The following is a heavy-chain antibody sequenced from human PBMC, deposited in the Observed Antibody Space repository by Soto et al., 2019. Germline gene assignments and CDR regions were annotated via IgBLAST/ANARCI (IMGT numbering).Heavy chain of an antibody. V-gene: IGHV4-59*01. Sequence: PSETLYLTCTVSGGPIFSSYWTWIRQPPGKGREWIGNVYYSGRTHYNPSLKSRITLSVDTSRNQYSLSLSSVTAADTVVYYCARVPAAFSWFDPWGQGTLVTVSS. D-gene: IGHD3-3*02. CDR2: VYYSGRT. CDR3: ARVPAAFSWFDP. J-gene: IGHJ5*02. CDR1: GGPIFSSY.